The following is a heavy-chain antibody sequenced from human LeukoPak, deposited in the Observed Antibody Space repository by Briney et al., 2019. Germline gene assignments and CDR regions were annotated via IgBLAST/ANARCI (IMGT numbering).Heavy chain of an antibody. CDR3: ARDVPAYYYDSSGYTDAFDI. V-gene: IGHV3-33*01. Sequence: GGSLRPSCAASGFTFSSYGMHWVRQAPGKGLEWVAVIWYDGSNKYYADSVKGRFTISRDNSKNTLYLQMNSLRAEGTAVYYCARDVPAYYYDSSGYTDAFDIWGQGTMVTVSS. CDR1: GFTFSSYG. J-gene: IGHJ3*02. CDR2: IWYDGSNK. D-gene: IGHD3-22*01.